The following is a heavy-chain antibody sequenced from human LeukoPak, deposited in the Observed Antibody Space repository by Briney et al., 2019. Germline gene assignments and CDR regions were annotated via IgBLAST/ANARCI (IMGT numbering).Heavy chain of an antibody. V-gene: IGHV3-23*01. CDR3: AKALTFGGL. J-gene: IGHJ4*02. CDR1: GFSFSTFA. Sequence: PGGPLRLSCAASGFSFSTFAMNWVRPAPGKGLEWVAIISGAGGTIHYADSVKGRFTISRDNFKSTLFLQMKSLRVEDTAVYYCAKALTFGGLRGQGTLVTVSS. D-gene: IGHD3-16*01. CDR2: ISGAGGTI.